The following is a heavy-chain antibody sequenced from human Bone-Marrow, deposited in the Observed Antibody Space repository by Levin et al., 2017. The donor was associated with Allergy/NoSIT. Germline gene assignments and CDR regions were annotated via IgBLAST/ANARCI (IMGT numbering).Heavy chain of an antibody. J-gene: IGHJ4*02. CDR2: IKGDGSST. CDR3: AREDTSMVESTLLDY. V-gene: IGHV3-74*01. Sequence: GESLKISCAASGFTFSSCWMHWVRQAPGKGLVWVSRIKGDGSSTSYADSVKGRFTISRDNAKNTLYLQMNSLRGEDTAVYYCAREDTSMVESTLLDYWGQGILVTVSS. D-gene: IGHD5-18*01. CDR1: GFTFSSCW.